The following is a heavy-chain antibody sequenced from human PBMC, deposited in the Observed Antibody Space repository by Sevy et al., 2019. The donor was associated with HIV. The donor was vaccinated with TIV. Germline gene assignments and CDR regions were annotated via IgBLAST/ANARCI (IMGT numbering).Heavy chain of an antibody. Sequence: GSLRLSCTVSGASITSLYWNWIRQPPGKGLEWIANIYYNGHINYNPSLKSRVTLSLDTSKNQFSLRLSSVTAADTAMYYCAGENAWGRGYSWGQGTLVTVSS. J-gene: IGHJ4*02. V-gene: IGHV4-59*08. D-gene: IGHD1-26*01. CDR2: IYYNGHI. CDR1: GASITSLY. CDR3: AGENAWGRGYS.